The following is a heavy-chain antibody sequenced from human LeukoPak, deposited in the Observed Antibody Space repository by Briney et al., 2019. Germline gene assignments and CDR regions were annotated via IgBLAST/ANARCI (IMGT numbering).Heavy chain of an antibody. CDR3: AKEFFRRGYSYGLDY. J-gene: IGHJ4*02. V-gene: IGHV3-9*03. D-gene: IGHD5-18*01. CDR2: ISWNSGSI. CDR1: GFTFDDYA. Sequence: HAGGSLRLSCAASGFTFDDYAMHWVRQAPGKGLEWVSGISWNSGSIGYADSVKGRFTISRDNAKNSLYLQMNSLRAEDMALYYCAKEFFRRGYSYGLDYWGQGTLVTVSS.